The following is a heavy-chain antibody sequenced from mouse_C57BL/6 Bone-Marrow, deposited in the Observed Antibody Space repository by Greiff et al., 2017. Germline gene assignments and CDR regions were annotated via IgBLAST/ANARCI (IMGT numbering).Heavy chain of an antibody. D-gene: IGHD1-1*01. CDR2: IYPRSGNT. CDR1: GYTFTSYG. CDR3: ARKNYYGNTWYFDV. V-gene: IGHV1-81*01. J-gene: IGHJ1*03. Sequence: QVQLQQSGAELARPGASVKLSCKASGYTFTSYGISWVKQRTGQGLEWIGEIYPRSGNTYYNEKFKGKATLTADTSSSTAYMELRSLTSEDSAVXFCARKNYYGNTWYFDVWGTGTTVTVSS.